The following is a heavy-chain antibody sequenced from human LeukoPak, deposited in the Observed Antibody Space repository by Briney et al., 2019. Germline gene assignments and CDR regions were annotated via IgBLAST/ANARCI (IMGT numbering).Heavy chain of an antibody. D-gene: IGHD3-22*01. CDR1: GYIFTGYY. J-gene: IGHJ4*02. Sequence: GASVKVSCKASGYIFTGYYMHWVRQAPGQGLEWMGWINPNSGDTNYAQKFQGRVTMTRDTSISTAYMELSRLRSDDTAVYYCARDFYDSSGYYIDYWGQGTLVTVSS. V-gene: IGHV1-2*02. CDR2: INPNSGDT. CDR3: ARDFYDSSGYYIDY.